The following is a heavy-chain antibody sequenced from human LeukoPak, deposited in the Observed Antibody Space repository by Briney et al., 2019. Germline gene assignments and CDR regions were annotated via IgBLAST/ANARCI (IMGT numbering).Heavy chain of an antibody. V-gene: IGHV3-30*02. D-gene: IGHD1-14*01. CDR2: IQYDGSYK. CDR3: AKGLSYGNNHYSDC. J-gene: IGHJ4*02. Sequence: GGSLRLSCAASGFTFSSYGMHWVRQAPGKGLEWVTFIQYDGSYKYYADSVKGRFTISRDNSKNTLYLQMNSLRAEDTAVYYCAKGLSYGNNHYSDCWGQGTLVTVSS. CDR1: GFTFSSYG.